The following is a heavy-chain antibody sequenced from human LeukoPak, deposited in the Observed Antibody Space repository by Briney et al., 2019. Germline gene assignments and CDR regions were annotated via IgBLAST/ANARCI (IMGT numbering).Heavy chain of an antibody. J-gene: IGHJ4*02. CDR2: IIPIFGTA. D-gene: IGHD6-6*01. CDR3: ARSADSRHYSSSSYFDY. Sequence: SVKVSCKASGGTFSSYAISWVRQAPGQGLEWMGGIIPIFGTANYAQKFQGRVTITTDESTSTAYMELSSLRSEDTAVYYCARSADSRHYSSSSYFDYWGQGTLVTVSS. CDR1: GGTFSSYA. V-gene: IGHV1-69*05.